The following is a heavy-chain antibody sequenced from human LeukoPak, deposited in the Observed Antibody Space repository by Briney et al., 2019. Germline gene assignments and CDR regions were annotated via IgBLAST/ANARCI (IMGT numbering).Heavy chain of an antibody. V-gene: IGHV4-39*01. Sequence: PSETLSLTCTVSGGSVSSGFYHWGWIRQPPGKGLEWIATIYYSGSTYYNPSLKSRVTISADTSQNQFSLRLTSVTAADTALYYCARVSTLWHGSFDYWGQGTLVTVSS. J-gene: IGHJ4*02. CDR2: IYYSGST. CDR1: GGSVSSGFYH. CDR3: ARVSTLWHGSFDY. D-gene: IGHD3-3*02.